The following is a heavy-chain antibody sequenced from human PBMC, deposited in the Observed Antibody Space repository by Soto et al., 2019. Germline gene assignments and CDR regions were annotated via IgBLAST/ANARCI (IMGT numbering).Heavy chain of an antibody. V-gene: IGHV3-21*01. CDR3: ARDTTGIDAFDV. J-gene: IGHJ3*01. CDR2: ISSSSSYI. Sequence: VGSLRLSCAASGFTFSSYSMNWVRHSPGKGLEWVSSISSSSSYIYYADSVKGRFTISSDNAKNSLYLQMNSLRAEDTAVYYCARDTTGIDAFDVWGQGTTVTVSS. CDR1: GFTFSSYS. D-gene: IGHD1-1*01.